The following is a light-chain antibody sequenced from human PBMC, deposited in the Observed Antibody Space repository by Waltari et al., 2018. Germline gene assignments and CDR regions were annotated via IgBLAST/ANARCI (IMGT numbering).Light chain of an antibody. J-gene: IGKJ1*01. V-gene: IGKV1-5*03. Sequence: DIQMTQSPSTLSASVGDRVTITCRASQSISTWLAWYQQKPGKAPKLLIYMTSRLQSGVPSRFSGSGSGTEFTLTISGLQPDDFATYYCQQYNSHSRTFGQGTKVEIK. CDR3: QQYNSHSRT. CDR2: MTS. CDR1: QSISTW.